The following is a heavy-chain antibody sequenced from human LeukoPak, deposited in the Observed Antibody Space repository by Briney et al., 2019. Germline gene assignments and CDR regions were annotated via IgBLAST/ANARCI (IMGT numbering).Heavy chain of an antibody. Sequence: GGSLRLSCAASGFTFSDYYMSWIRQAPGKGLEWVSLISSTSPRAISYGDSVKGRFTTSRDDGKNSLFLQMNSLRVDDTAMYYCAGHARGSYLVYWGQGILVTVSA. V-gene: IGHV3-11*01. CDR1: GFTFSDYY. CDR2: ISSTSPRAI. J-gene: IGHJ4*02. CDR3: AGHARGSYLVY. D-gene: IGHD2-8*02.